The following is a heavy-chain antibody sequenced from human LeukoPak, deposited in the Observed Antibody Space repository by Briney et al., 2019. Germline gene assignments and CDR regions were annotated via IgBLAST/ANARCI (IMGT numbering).Heavy chain of an antibody. CDR2: SSDGGST. J-gene: IGHJ6*02. Sequence: PGGSLRLSCSASGFIFSDYAIHWVRQAPGKGLEYVSTSSDGGSTYYADSVKGRFTISRDNSKNTLYFQMSSLRAEDTAVYYCVKDRDDYGSGSYYSYYGMDVWGQGTTVTVSS. D-gene: IGHD3-10*01. CDR1: GFIFSDYA. CDR3: VKDRDDYGSGSYYSYYGMDV. V-gene: IGHV3-64D*06.